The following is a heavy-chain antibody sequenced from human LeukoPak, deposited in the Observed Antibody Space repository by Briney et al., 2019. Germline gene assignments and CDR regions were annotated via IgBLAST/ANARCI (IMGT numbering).Heavy chain of an antibody. CDR3: ARGDDSSSLDP. J-gene: IGHJ5*02. Sequence: SETLSLTCTVSGGSISSYYWSWIRQPPGKGLEWIGYIYYSGSTNYNPSLKSRVTISVDTSKNQFSLKLSSVTAADTAVYYCARGDDSSSLDPWGQGTLVTVSS. D-gene: IGHD6-6*01. CDR2: IYYSGST. CDR1: GGSISSYY. V-gene: IGHV4-59*08.